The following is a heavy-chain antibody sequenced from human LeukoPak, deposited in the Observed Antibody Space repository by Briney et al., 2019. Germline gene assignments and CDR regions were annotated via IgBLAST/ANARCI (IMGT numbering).Heavy chain of an antibody. D-gene: IGHD1-1*01. CDR3: ARRGYSATYLDA. J-gene: IGHJ4*01. CDR2: VYPAGSII. V-gene: IGHV5-51*01. Sequence: GESLKISCKGPEYDFANYWIGWVRQMPGRGLEGMGIVYPAGSIIQYSPSFQGQLTISVDRSVSTAYLLWTSLQASDSAMYFCARRGYSATYLDAWGQGTLVTVSS. CDR1: EYDFANYW.